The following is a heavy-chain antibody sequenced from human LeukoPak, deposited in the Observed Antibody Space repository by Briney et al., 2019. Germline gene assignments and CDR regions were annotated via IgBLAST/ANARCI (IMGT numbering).Heavy chain of an antibody. CDR2: IYPGESIYASENT. CDR1: GVSISAYY. J-gene: IGHJ4*02. D-gene: IGHD4-17*01. V-gene: IGHV4-4*07. Sequence: SETLSLTCSVSGVSISAYYWSWIRQPAGKGLEWIGRIYPGESIYASENTNYNPSLKSRVSMSGDTSKNQVSLKLRSVTAADTAVYYCARDPTTVTTVFDSWGQGTLVTVSS. CDR3: ARDPTTVTTVFDS.